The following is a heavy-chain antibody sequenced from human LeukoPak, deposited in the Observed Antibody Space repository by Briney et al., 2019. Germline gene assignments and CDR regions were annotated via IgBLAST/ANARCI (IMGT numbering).Heavy chain of an antibody. CDR3: ARVRGGYSSGWDHFDY. V-gene: IGHV1-2*06. D-gene: IGHD6-19*01. Sequence: ASVKVSCKASGYTFTGYYMHWVRQAPGQGLEWMGRINPNSGGTNYAQKFQGRVTITADESTSTAYMELSSLRSEDTAVYYCARVRGGYSSGWDHFDYWGQGTLVTVSS. CDR1: GYTFTGYY. J-gene: IGHJ4*02. CDR2: INPNSGGT.